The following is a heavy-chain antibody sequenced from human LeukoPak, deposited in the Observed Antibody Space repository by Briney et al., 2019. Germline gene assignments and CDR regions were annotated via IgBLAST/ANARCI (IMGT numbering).Heavy chain of an antibody. CDR1: GGSISSYY. J-gene: IGHJ4*02. V-gene: IGHV3-9*01. CDR3: AREAVAGRLYDY. Sequence: LSLTCTVSGGSISSYYWSWIRQPPGKGLEWVSGISWNSGIITYADSVKGRFTISRDNAKGSLYLQMNSLRAEDTAVYYCAREAVAGRLYDYWGQGTLVTVSS. D-gene: IGHD6-19*01. CDR2: ISWNSGII.